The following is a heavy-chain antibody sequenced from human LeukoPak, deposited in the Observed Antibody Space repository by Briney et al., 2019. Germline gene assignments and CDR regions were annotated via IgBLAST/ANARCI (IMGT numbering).Heavy chain of an antibody. J-gene: IGHJ4*02. D-gene: IGHD3-9*01. CDR1: GFTFSTYG. CDR3: ARSGKIYFDWLLDY. CDR2: ISGSGGST. Sequence: GGTLRLSCAASGFTFSTYGMNWVRQAPGKGLEWVSTISGSGGSTYYADSVKGRFTISWDNAKKSLYLQMNSLRAEDTAVYYCARSGKIYFDWLLDYWGQGTLVTVSS. V-gene: IGHV3-23*01.